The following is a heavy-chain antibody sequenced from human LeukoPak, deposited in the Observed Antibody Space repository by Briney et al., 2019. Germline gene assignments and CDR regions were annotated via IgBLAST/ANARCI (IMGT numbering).Heavy chain of an antibody. V-gene: IGHV4-39*07. J-gene: IGHJ4*02. CDR1: GGSISSSSYY. CDR2: IYYSGST. Sequence: PSEALSLTCTVSGGSISSSSYYWGWIRQPPGKGLEWIGSIYYSGSTYYNPSLKSRVTISVDTSKNQFSLKLSSVTAADTAVYYCARETLPRVTIFGVVIDYWGQGTLVTVSS. CDR3: ARETLPRVTIFGVVIDY. D-gene: IGHD3-3*01.